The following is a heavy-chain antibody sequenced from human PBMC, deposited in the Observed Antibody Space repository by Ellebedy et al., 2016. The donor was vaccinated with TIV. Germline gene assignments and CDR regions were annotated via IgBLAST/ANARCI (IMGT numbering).Heavy chain of an antibody. CDR2: INPNSGGT. CDR1: GYTFTGYY. V-gene: IGHV1-2*02. D-gene: IGHD3-10*01. J-gene: IGHJ6*02. Sequence: AASVKVSCKASGYTFTGYYMHWVRQAPGQGLEWMGWINPNSGGTNYAQKFQGRVTMTRDTSISTAYMELSRLRSDDTAVYSCARGGPDYGSGSAHFYYGMDVWGQGTTVTVSS. CDR3: ARGGPDYGSGSAHFYYGMDV.